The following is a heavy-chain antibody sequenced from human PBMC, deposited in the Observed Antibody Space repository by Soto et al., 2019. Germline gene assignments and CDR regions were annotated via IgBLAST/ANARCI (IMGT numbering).Heavy chain of an antibody. CDR3: VRGLRGYVDYWYFDF. Sequence: EVQLLESGGGLIQPGGSLRLSCAVSGFSFSNYVLSWVRQAPGKGLSWVSGISNRGDSTDYADSVRGRFTISRDNSKNILYLQMNSLRAEDTAVYYCVRGLRGYVDYWYFDFWGRGTLVTVSS. D-gene: IGHD3-10*01. CDR2: ISNRGDST. J-gene: IGHJ2*01. V-gene: IGHV3-23*01. CDR1: GFSFSNYV.